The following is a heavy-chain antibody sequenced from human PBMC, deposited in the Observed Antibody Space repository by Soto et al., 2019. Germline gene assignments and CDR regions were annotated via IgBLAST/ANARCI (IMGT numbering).Heavy chain of an antibody. CDR2: ISSSGSTI. CDR3: ARGGASVKTPFDY. Sequence: QVQLVESGGGLVKPGGSLRLSCAASGFAFSDPYMSWIRQAPGKGLEWISYISSSGSTIYYADSVKGRFTISRDNAQKSLYLQMDSPAADDTAGYYCARGGASVKTPFDYWGQGTQVTVSS. CDR1: GFAFSDPY. D-gene: IGHD4-17*01. V-gene: IGHV3-11*01. J-gene: IGHJ4*02.